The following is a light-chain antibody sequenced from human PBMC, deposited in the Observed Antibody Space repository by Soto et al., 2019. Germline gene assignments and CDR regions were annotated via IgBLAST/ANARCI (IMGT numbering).Light chain of an antibody. CDR1: QSVSTRS. Sequence: EIVLTQSPGTLSLSPGERATLSCRASQSVSTRSLAWYQQKPGQAPRLLIYGASSRATGIPDRFSGSGSGTDFTLTITRLEPEDFAVYICQQYGRSPETFGPGTKVDIK. CDR3: QQYGRSPET. J-gene: IGKJ3*01. V-gene: IGKV3-20*01. CDR2: GAS.